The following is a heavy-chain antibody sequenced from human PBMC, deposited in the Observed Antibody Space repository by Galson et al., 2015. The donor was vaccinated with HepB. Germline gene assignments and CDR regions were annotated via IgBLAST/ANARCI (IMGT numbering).Heavy chain of an antibody. J-gene: IGHJ4*02. CDR1: GFTFSSYA. Sequence: SLRLSCAASGFTFSSYAMSWVRQAPGKGLEWVSAISGSGGSTYYADSVKGRFTISRDNSKNTLYLQMNSLRAEDTAVYYCAKMTLYRSGYADYWGQGTLVTVSS. D-gene: IGHD6-19*01. CDR3: AKMTLYRSGYADY. CDR2: ISGSGGST. V-gene: IGHV3-23*01.